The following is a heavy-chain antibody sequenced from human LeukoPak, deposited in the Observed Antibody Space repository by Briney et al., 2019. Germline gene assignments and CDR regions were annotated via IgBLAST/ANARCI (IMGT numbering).Heavy chain of an antibody. D-gene: IGHD3-10*01. CDR3: ARAIERFGESPDAFDI. CDR1: GYTYTTYY. Sequence: GASVKVSCKASGYTYTTYYIHWVRQAPGQGLEWMGIINPSGGGTSYAQKFQGRVTMTRDTSTSTVYMELSSPRSEDTAVYYCARAIERFGESPDAFDIWGQGTMVTVSS. J-gene: IGHJ3*02. CDR2: INPSGGGT. V-gene: IGHV1-46*01.